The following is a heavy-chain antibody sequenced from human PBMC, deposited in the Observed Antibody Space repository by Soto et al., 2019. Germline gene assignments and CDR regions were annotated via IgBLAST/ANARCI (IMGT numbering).Heavy chain of an antibody. V-gene: IGHV4-31*03. Sequence: PSETLSLTCTVSGGSINSGLYNCAWLRQYPGKGLEWIGYVSYIGTSFYNPSLKSRLTMSVDTSKNQFSLQLSSVTVADTAVYYCAKNPGYYYDSTGYHFDYWGQGTPVTVSS. CDR1: GGSINSGLYN. CDR3: AKNPGYYYDSTGYHFDY. J-gene: IGHJ4*02. CDR2: VSYIGTS. D-gene: IGHD3-22*01.